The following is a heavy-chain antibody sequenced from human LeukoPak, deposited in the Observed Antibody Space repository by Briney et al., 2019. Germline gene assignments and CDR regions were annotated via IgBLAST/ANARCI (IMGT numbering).Heavy chain of an antibody. Sequence: GGSLGLSCAASGFAFRTHGMHWVRQAPGKGLEWVAVIWYDGSKKYYADSVKGRFTISRDNAKNSLYLQMNSLRAEDTALYHCARGNSYRNERNPYFVGDYWGQGTLVTVSS. V-gene: IGHV3-33*03. CDR3: ARGNSYRNERNPYFVGDY. D-gene: IGHD4-11*01. J-gene: IGHJ4*02. CDR1: GFAFRTHG. CDR2: IWYDGSKK.